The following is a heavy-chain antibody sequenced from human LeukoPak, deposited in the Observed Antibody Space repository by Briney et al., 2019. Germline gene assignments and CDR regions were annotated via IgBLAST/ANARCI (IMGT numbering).Heavy chain of an antibody. CDR2: IYYSGST. CDR1: GGSISSSSYY. Sequence: TSETLSLTCTVSGGSISSSSYYWGWIRQPPGKGLEWIGSIYYSGSTYYNPSLKSRVTISVDTSKNQFSLKLSSVTAADTAVYYCARDGWELLLDYWGKGTLVTVSS. D-gene: IGHD1-26*01. J-gene: IGHJ4*02. CDR3: ARDGWELLLDY. V-gene: IGHV4-39*02.